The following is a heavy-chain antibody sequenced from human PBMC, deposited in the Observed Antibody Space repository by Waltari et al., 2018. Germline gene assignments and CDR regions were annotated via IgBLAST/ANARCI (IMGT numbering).Heavy chain of an antibody. Sequence: QVQLVQSAAEVKKPGSSVKVSCKASGDTFSGYAITWVRQAPGPGLEWMGRLIPRLDISNYAQKFRGRITLTADRSTSTAYLGLNSLRSEDTAVYYCARESRSTAGIDYWGQGAQVTVSS. CDR3: ARESRSTAGIDY. CDR2: LIPRLDIS. J-gene: IGHJ4*02. CDR1: GDTFSGYA. D-gene: IGHD2-2*01. V-gene: IGHV1-69*09.